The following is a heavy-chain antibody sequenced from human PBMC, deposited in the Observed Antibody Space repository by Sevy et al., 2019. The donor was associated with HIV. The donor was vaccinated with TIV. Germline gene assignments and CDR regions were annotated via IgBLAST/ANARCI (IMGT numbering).Heavy chain of an antibody. Sequence: GESLKISCAASGFSFSRYWMSWVRQAPGKGLEWVANIKKDGSEKYYVDSVRGRFTIFRDNAKNSLYLQMNSLRAEDTAVYYCARDCSSTSCLWGMDVWGQGTTVTVSS. D-gene: IGHD2-2*01. CDR3: ARDCSSTSCLWGMDV. CDR1: GFSFSRYW. V-gene: IGHV3-7*03. J-gene: IGHJ6*02. CDR2: IKKDGSEK.